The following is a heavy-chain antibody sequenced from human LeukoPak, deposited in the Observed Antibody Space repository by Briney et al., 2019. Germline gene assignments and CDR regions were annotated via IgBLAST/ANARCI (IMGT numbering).Heavy chain of an antibody. CDR2: VNLQGST. V-gene: IGHV4-4*02. CDR3: AREGGPYRPLNY. Sequence: PSETLSLTCGVSGGSITNTNYWTWVRQPPGKGLEWIGEVNLQGSTNYNPSLMGRVAISVDTSENHISLQLTSVTAADTAVYYCAREGGPYRPLNYSGQGTLVTVSS. J-gene: IGHJ4*02. CDR1: GGSITNTNY.